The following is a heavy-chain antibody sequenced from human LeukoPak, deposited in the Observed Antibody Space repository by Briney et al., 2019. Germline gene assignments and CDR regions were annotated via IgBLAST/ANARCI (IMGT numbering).Heavy chain of an antibody. CDR1: GGSISSGDYY. Sequence: SQTLSLTCTVSGGSISSGDYYWSWIRQPPGKGLEWIGYIYYSGSTYYNPSLKSRVTISVDTSKNQFSLKLSSVTAADTDVYYCARQAYYDSSCSDAFDIWGQGTMVTVSP. J-gene: IGHJ3*02. V-gene: IGHV4-30-4*01. D-gene: IGHD3-22*01. CDR3: ARQAYYDSSCSDAFDI. CDR2: IYYSGST.